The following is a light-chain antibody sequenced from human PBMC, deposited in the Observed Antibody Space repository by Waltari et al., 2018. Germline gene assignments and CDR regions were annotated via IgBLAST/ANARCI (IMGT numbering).Light chain of an antibody. CDR2: GND. J-gene: IGLJ1*01. CDR3: ATWDDSQRV. CDR1: NSNIGSNS. V-gene: IGLV1-44*01. Sequence: QSVLTQPPSASGTPGQRVTISCSGSNSNIGSNSVCWFQQLPGTAPKLLIYGNDHRPSGGPDRFPGSKSGTSASRAISGLQSEDEADYYCATWDDSQRVFGTGTKVTVL.